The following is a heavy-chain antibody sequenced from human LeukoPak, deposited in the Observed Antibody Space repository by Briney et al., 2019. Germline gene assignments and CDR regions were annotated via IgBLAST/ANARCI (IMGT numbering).Heavy chain of an antibody. V-gene: IGHV3-7*03. D-gene: IGHD2-15*01. J-gene: IGHJ4*02. CDR1: GXXLSSYW. CDR2: IKQDGSEI. Sequence: GGSLRXXCAXSGXXLSSYWMIWVRQAPGKGLEWVANIKQDGSEISYVDSVKGRFTISRDNAKNSLYLQMNSLRAEDTAVYYCVRGSPFGGYWGQGTLVTVSS. CDR3: VRGSPFGGY.